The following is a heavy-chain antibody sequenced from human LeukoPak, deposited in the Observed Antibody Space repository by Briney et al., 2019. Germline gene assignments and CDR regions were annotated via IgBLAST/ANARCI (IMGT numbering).Heavy chain of an antibody. CDR2: IKSDGSEE. Sequence: GGSLRLSCVTSGFIFSSYWMCWVRQAPGKGLEWAANIKSDGSEEYYGDSVKGRFTISRDNAKNSLYLQMNSLRVEDTAVYYCARGDLWLGHWGQGSLVTVSS. J-gene: IGHJ4*02. CDR1: GFIFSSYW. CDR3: ARGDLWLGH. V-gene: IGHV3-7*01. D-gene: IGHD3-10*01.